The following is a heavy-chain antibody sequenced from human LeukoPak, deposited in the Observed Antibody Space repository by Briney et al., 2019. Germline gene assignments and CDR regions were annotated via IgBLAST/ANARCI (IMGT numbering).Heavy chain of an antibody. CDR3: ARGPLGMDV. J-gene: IGHJ6*02. Sequence: SETLSLTCAVYGGSFSGYYWSWIRQPPGKGLEWIGEINHSGSTNYNPSLKSRVTISVDTSKNQFSLKLSSVTAADTAVYYCARGPLGMDVWGQGTTVTVSS. V-gene: IGHV4-34*01. CDR2: INHSGST. CDR1: GGSFSGYY.